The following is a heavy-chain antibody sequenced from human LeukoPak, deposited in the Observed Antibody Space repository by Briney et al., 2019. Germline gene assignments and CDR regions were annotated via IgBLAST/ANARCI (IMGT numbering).Heavy chain of an antibody. CDR1: GGSFSSYA. CDR3: ARDRGDGYNYPYYYGMDV. V-gene: IGHV1-69*13. CDR2: IIPIFGTT. D-gene: IGHD5-24*01. Sequence: SVKVSCKTSGGSFSSYAISWVRQAPGQGLEWMGGIIPIFGTTNYAQKFQGRVTITADESTSTAYMELSSLRSEDTAVYYCARDRGDGYNYPYYYGMDVWGKGPRSPSPQ. J-gene: IGHJ6*01.